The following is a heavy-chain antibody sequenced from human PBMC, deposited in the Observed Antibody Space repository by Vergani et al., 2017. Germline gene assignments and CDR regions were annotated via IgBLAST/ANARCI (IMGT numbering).Heavy chain of an antibody. CDR3: ARDSWTSELRGVYWFDT. Sequence: QVQLHESGPGLVKPSQTLSLTCTVSGESITSGSFHWSWLRQPAGKGLEWIGRIHSSGTTNYNPSLKSRVTLSVDTSKNQLSLRMTSVTAADTAVYYCARDSWTSELRGVYWFDTWGQGTLVSVSS. CDR2: IHSSGTT. J-gene: IGHJ5*02. V-gene: IGHV4-61*02. CDR1: GESITSGSFH. D-gene: IGHD3-10*01.